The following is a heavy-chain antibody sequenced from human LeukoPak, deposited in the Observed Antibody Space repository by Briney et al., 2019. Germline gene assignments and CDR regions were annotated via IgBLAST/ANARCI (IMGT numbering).Heavy chain of an antibody. V-gene: IGHV4-31*03. CDR2: IYYSGST. Sequence: SQTLSLTCTVSGGSISSGGYYWSWIRQHPGKGLEWIGYIYYSGSTYYNPSLKSRVTISVDTSKNQFSLKLSSVTATDTAVYYCAGGFTMTAQDYWGQGTLVTVSS. CDR1: GGSISSGGYY. J-gene: IGHJ4*02. D-gene: IGHD3-16*01. CDR3: AGGFTMTAQDY.